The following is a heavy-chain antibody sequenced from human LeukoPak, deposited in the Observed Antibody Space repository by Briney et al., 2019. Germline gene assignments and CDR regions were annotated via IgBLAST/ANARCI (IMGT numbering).Heavy chain of an antibody. CDR3: AKDDIVAFDI. D-gene: IGHD3-16*02. V-gene: IGHV3-23*01. J-gene: IGHJ3*02. CDR1: GFTFRSHA. CDR2: IYENGGTT. Sequence: GGSLRLSCVGSGFTFRSHAMSWVRQAPEKGLEFVSGIYENGGTTYYADSVKGRFSISRDNSKNTLYLQMNSLRAEDTAVYYCAKDDIVAFDIWGQGTMVTVSS.